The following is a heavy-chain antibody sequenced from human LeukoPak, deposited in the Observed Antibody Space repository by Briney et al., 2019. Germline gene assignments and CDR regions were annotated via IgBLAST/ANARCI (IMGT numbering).Heavy chain of an antibody. Sequence: PGRSLRLSCAASGFTFDDYAMHWVRQAPGKGLEWVSGISWNSGSIGYADSVKGRFTISRDNAKNSLYLQMNSLRAEDTALYYCAKTPRSTSGYYFDYWGQGTLVTVSS. CDR2: ISWNSGSI. V-gene: IGHV3-9*01. J-gene: IGHJ4*02. CDR1: GFTFDDYA. D-gene: IGHD2-2*01. CDR3: AKTPRSTSGYYFDY.